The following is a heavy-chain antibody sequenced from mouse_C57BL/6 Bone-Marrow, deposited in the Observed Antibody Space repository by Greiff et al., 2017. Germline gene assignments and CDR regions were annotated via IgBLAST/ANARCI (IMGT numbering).Heavy chain of an antibody. J-gene: IGHJ1*03. V-gene: IGHV1-82*01. CDR2: IYPGDGDT. CDR3: ARWVYYGSSYGYFDV. D-gene: IGHD1-1*01. Sequence: VQLQQSGPELVKPGASVKISCKASGYAFSSSWMNWVKQRPGKGLEWIGRIYPGDGDTNYNGKFKGKATLTADKSSSTAYMQLSSLTSEDSAVYFWARWVYYGSSYGYFDVWGTGTTVTVSS. CDR1: GYAFSSSW.